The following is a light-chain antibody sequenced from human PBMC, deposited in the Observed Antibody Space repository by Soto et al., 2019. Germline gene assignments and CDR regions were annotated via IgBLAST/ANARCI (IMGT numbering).Light chain of an antibody. CDR3: CSYAGSSTYV. V-gene: IGLV2-23*01. CDR2: EAS. Sequence: QSVLTQPASVTGSPGQSITISCTGTRSDVGSFHLVSWYQQHPGKAPKLMIYEASKRPSGVSDRFSGSKSGTTASLTISGLQAEDEADYYCCSYAGSSTYVFGTGTK. CDR1: RSDVGSFHL. J-gene: IGLJ1*01.